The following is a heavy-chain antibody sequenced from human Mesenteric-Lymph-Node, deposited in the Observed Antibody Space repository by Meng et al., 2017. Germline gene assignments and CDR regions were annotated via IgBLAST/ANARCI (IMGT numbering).Heavy chain of an antibody. Sequence: GSLRLSCTVSGYSISRGYYWVWIRQPPGKGLEYIGSVHYSGGTYYNPSLTSRATMSVDTSRDHFSPNLNSVTAADTAIYHCARGRITGTARSFFDYWGQGTLVTVSS. CDR1: GYSISRGYY. J-gene: IGHJ4*02. CDR3: ARGRITGTARSFFDY. D-gene: IGHD1-20*01. CDR2: VHYSGGT. V-gene: IGHV4-38-2*02.